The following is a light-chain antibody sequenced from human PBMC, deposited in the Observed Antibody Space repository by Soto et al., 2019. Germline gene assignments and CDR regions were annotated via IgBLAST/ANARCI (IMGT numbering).Light chain of an antibody. V-gene: IGKV1-5*01. CDR1: QSISSW. CDR3: QQYYSSPWT. J-gene: IGKJ1*01. Sequence: DIQMTQSPSTLSASVGDGVTITCRASQSISSWLAWYQQKPGKAPKLLIYDASSLESGVPSRFSGSGSETEFTLTISRLQPDDFATYYCQQYYSSPWTFGQGTKVEIK. CDR2: DAS.